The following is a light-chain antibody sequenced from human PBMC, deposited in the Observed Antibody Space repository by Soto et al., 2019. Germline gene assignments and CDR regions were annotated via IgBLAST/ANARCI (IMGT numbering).Light chain of an antibody. V-gene: IGKV1-5*03. CDR1: QSISSW. CDR3: QQYHIYSWT. J-gene: IGKJ1*01. Sequence: DIQMTQSPSTLSASVGDRFTITCRASQSISSWLAWYQQKPEKAPKVLIYRASHLESGVPSRFSASGSGTEFSLTINSLQADDFATYYCQQYHIYSWTFGQGTKVDI. CDR2: RAS.